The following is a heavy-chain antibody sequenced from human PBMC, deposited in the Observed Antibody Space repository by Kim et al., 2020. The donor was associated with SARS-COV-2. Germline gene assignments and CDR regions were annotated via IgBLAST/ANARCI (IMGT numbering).Heavy chain of an antibody. D-gene: IGHD2-15*01. CDR3: ARDPPASSGGSCYYFDY. CDR1: GYTFTGYY. J-gene: IGHJ4*02. V-gene: IGHV1-2*04. CDR2: INPNSGGT. Sequence: ASVKVSCKASGYTFTGYYMHWVRQAPGQGLEWMGWINPNSGGTNYAQKFQGWVTMTRDTSISTAYMELSRLRSDDTAVYYCARDPPASSGGSCYYFDYWGQGTLVTVSS.